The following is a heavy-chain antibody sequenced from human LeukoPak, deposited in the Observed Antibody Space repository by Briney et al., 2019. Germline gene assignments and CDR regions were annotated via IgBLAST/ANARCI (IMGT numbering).Heavy chain of an antibody. V-gene: IGHV3-11*01. D-gene: IGHD3-9*01. CDR3: ARDQSYDILTGFLDYYYSGMDV. CDR1: GFTFSDYY. J-gene: IGHJ6*02. Sequence: PGGSLRLSCAASGFTFSDYYMNWIRQAPGKGLEWVSYISSRGSTIYYADSVKGRFTISRDNAKNSLYLQMNSLRAEDTAVYYCARDQSYDILTGFLDYYYSGMDVWGQGTTVTVSS. CDR2: ISSRGSTI.